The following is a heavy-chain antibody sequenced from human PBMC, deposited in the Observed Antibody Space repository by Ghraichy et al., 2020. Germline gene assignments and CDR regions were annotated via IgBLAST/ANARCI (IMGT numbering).Heavy chain of an antibody. CDR2: ISTSSDTI. D-gene: IGHD3-22*01. CDR3: ARGYYFASY. J-gene: IGHJ4*02. V-gene: IGHV3-48*02. Sequence: GESLNISCVASGFTFSNYDMNWVRQAPGKGLEWLSYISTSSDTIYYADSVKGRFTISRDNAKSSLYLQMNSLRDEDTAVYYCARGYYFASYWGQGSLVTVSS. CDR1: GFTFSNYD.